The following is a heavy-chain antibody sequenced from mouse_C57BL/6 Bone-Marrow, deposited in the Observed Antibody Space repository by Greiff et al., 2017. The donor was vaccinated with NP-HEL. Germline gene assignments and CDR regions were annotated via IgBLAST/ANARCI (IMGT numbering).Heavy chain of an antibody. V-gene: IGHV1-64*01. Sequence: QVQLQQPGAELVKPGASVKLSCKASGYTFTSYWMHWVKQRPGQGLEWIGMIHPTSGSTNYNEKFKSKATLTVDKSSSTAYMQLSSLTTEDSAVYYSARFSGIYYDYDNCYWDQGTAPTVTS. CDR2: IHPTSGST. CDR1: GYTFTSYW. J-gene: IGHJ2*01. CDR3: ARFSGIYYDYDNCY. D-gene: IGHD2-4*01.